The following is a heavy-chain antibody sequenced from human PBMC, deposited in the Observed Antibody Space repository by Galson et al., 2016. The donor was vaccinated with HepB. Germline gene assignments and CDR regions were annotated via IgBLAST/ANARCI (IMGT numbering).Heavy chain of an antibody. CDR3: AKGRVSLDNYYSGMDV. D-gene: IGHD3-3*01. J-gene: IGHJ6*02. CDR2: ISGYGGST. Sequence: SLRLSCAASGFIFRDYSMTWVRQAPGRGLEWVSAISGYGGSTYYVDSVRGRFTISRDNSNNTLYLQMTSLRADDTAVYHCAKGRVSLDNYYSGMDVWGHGTTVIVSS. V-gene: IGHV3-23*01. CDR1: GFIFRDYS.